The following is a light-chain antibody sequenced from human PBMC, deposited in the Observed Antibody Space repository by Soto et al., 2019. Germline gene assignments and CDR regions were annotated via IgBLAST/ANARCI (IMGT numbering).Light chain of an antibody. Sequence: QSVLTQSPSASGTPGQRVTISCSEGSSNIGGNTVNWYQQLPGTAPKLLIYSNNHLPSGVPDRFSGSKSGTSACLAISGLQSEDEADYYCAAWDDSLNGYVFGTGTKVTVL. V-gene: IGLV1-44*01. J-gene: IGLJ1*01. CDR2: SNN. CDR3: AAWDDSLNGYV. CDR1: SSNIGGNT.